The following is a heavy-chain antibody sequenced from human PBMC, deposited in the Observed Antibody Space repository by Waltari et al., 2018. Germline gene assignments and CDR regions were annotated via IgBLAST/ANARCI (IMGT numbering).Heavy chain of an antibody. V-gene: IGHV1-46*01. CDR1: GYTFTSYY. CDR2: RRPSGGST. Sequence: QVQLVQSGAEVKKPGASVKVSCKASGYTFTSYYMHWVRQAPGHGLEWMGKRRPSGGSTSYAQKCQGRVTMTRDTSTSTVYMELSSLRSEDTAVYYCARDRGSSWYYYYYYGMDVWGQGTTVTVSS. CDR3: ARDRGSSWYYYYYYGMDV. D-gene: IGHD6-13*01. J-gene: IGHJ6*02.